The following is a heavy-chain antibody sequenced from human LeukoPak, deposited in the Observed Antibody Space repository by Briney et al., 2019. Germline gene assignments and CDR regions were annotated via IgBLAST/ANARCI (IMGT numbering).Heavy chain of an antibody. V-gene: IGHV4-59*01. CDR1: GGSISSYY. CDR3: ARELVVVAAGNAFDI. Sequence: PSETLSLTCTVSGGSISSYYWSWIRQPRGKGLEWIGYIYYSGSTNYNPSLKSRVTISVDTSKNQFSLKLSSVTAADTAVYYCARELVVVAAGNAFDIWGQGTMVTVSS. CDR2: IYYSGST. D-gene: IGHD2-15*01. J-gene: IGHJ3*02.